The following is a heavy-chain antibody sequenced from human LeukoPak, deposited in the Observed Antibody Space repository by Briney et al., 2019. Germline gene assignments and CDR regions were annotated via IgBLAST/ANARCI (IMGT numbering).Heavy chain of an antibody. Sequence: PGGSLRLSCAASGSTFSSYSMTWVRQAPGKGLEWVSSISGNSRYIYYADSMRGRFTISRDNAKNSLYLQMNSLKPEDTAVYYCARVAEAAAFDSWGQGTLVTVSS. CDR3: ARVAEAAAFDS. J-gene: IGHJ4*02. CDR2: ISGNSRYI. CDR1: GSTFSSYS. V-gene: IGHV3-21*06. D-gene: IGHD6-13*01.